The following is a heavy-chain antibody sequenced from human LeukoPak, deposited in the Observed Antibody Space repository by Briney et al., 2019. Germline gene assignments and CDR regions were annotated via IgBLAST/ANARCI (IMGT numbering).Heavy chain of an antibody. CDR1: GFTFSSYA. Sequence: PGGSLRLSCAASGFTFSSYAMHWVRQGPGRGLEWMAVISNGGEKTHFAESVKGRFTISRDNSKNTLYLRMESLSPEDTAVYFCARDPVSAASRMNAVHWGRGTLVTVSS. D-gene: IGHD6-13*01. J-gene: IGHJ4*02. V-gene: IGHV3-30*04. CDR3: ARDPVSAASRMNAVH. CDR2: ISNGGEKT.